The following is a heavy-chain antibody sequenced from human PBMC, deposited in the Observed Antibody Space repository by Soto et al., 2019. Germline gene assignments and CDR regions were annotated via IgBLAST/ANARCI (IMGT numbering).Heavy chain of an antibody. V-gene: IGHV4-39*01. D-gene: IGHD4-17*01. J-gene: IGHJ4*02. CDR3: ARHDYGDSIGQRYYFDY. CDR2: IYYSGST. CDR1: GGSISSSSYY. Sequence: QLRLQESGPGLVKPSETLSLTCTVSGGSISSSSYYWGWIRQPPGKGLEWIGSIYYSGSTYYNPSLKSRVTISVDTSKNQFSLKLSSVTAADTAVYYCARHDYGDSIGQRYYFDYWGQGTLVTVSS.